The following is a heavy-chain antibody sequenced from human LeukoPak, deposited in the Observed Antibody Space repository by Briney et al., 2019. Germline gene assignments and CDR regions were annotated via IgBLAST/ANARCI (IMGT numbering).Heavy chain of an antibody. CDR1: GYTFTSYY. J-gene: IGHJ4*02. CDR2: INPTGGST. D-gene: IGHD6-19*01. CDR3: ARTYSSGWYYFDY. Sequence: ASVKVSCKASGYTFTSYYMHWVRQAPGQGLEWMGIINPTGGSTNYAQKFQGRVTMTRDTSTSTVYMELSSLRSEDTAVYYCARTYSSGWYYFDYWGQGTLVTVPS. V-gene: IGHV1-46*01.